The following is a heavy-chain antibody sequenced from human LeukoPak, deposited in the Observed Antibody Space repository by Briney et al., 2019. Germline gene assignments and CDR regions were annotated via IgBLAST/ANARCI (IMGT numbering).Heavy chain of an antibody. D-gene: IGHD2-2*01. CDR3: AKVGVGYCSSISCYLDY. Sequence: GGSLRLSCAASGFTFSDYYMSWIRQAPGKGLEWVAFIRYDGSNKYYADSVKGRFTISRDNSKNTLYLQMNSLRAEDTAVYYCAKVGVGYCSSISCYLDYWGQGTLVTVSS. CDR2: IRYDGSNK. V-gene: IGHV3-30*02. CDR1: GFTFSDYY. J-gene: IGHJ4*02.